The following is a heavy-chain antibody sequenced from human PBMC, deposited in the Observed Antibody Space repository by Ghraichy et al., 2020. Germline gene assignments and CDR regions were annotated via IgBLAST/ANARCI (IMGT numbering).Heavy chain of an antibody. CDR2: INSDGDII. D-gene: IGHD1-1*01. CDR3: ARAPTGYGLPIY. CDR1: GFTFTNFE. V-gene: IGHV3-48*03. J-gene: IGHJ4*02. Sequence: GGSLRLSCATFGFTFTNFEMNWVRRAPGKGLEWLSFINSDGDIIKYADSVVGRFTVSRDNAKRSLYLQMNGLRVDDTAVYYCARAPTGYGLPIYWGQGTLVTVST.